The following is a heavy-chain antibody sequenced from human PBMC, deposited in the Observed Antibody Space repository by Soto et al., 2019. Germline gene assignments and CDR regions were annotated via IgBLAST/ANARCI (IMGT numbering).Heavy chain of an antibody. CDR1: GFTFSSFA. Sequence: PGGSLRLSCAASGFTFSSFAMSWVRQAPGKGLEWVSSISNSGGSTYYADPVKGRFTISRDNSKNTLYLQMNSLRAEDTSVYYCAKGRAMADFDYWGQGTLVTVSS. J-gene: IGHJ4*02. D-gene: IGHD6-19*01. CDR2: ISNSGGST. V-gene: IGHV3-23*01. CDR3: AKGRAMADFDY.